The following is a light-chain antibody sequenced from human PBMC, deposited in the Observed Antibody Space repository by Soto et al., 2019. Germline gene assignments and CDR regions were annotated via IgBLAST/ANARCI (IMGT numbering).Light chain of an antibody. CDR1: QSISSY. CDR2: AAS. V-gene: IGKV1-39*01. J-gene: IGKJ1*01. Sequence: DIQMTQSPSALSASVGDRVTITCRASQSISSYLNRYQQKPGKAPKLLIYAASRLQSGVPSRFSGSGFGTDFTLTISSLQPEDFATYYCQKSYSTPLTFGHGTKVEIK. CDR3: QKSYSTPLT.